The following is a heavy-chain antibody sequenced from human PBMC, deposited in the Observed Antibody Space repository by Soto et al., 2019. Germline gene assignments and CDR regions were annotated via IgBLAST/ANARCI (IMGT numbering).Heavy chain of an antibody. CDR1: GFTFNNYA. V-gene: IGHV3-23*01. Sequence: EVELLESGGGLVQPGGCQRLSCAASGFTFNNYAMSWVRQAPGKGLEWVSAISSGGDSTYYADSVKGRFTISRDNSKNHLYLQMSSLRAEDTAVYYCANSFSPYLSNWHSHFDIWGQGSLVIVS. CDR2: ISSGGDST. D-gene: IGHD1-7*01. J-gene: IGHJ4*02. CDR3: ANSFSPYLSNWHSHFDI.